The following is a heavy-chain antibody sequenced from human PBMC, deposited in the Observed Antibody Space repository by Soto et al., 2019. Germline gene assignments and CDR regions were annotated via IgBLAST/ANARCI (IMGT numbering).Heavy chain of an antibody. CDR2: IRSSGAST. V-gene: IGHV3-23*01. D-gene: IGHD3-3*01. Sequence: GGSLRLSCATSGFTFSDYAMSWVRQAPGKGLEWVSAIRSSGASTFYSDSVKGRFTISRDNSKNTLYLQMASLRAEDTATYYCVQGFWSGYYFGDYWGQGTLVTVSS. J-gene: IGHJ4*02. CDR3: VQGFWSGYYFGDY. CDR1: GFTFSDYA.